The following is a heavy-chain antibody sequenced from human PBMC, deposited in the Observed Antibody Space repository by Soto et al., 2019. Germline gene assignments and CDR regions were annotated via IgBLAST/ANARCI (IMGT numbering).Heavy chain of an antibody. Sequence: QVQLVQSGAEVKKPGSSVKVSCKASGGTFSSYAISWVRQAPGQGLEWMGGIIPIFGTANYAQKFQGRVTITADESTRTAYMELSSLRSEDTAVYYCARESCSGGSCYSGVDYYYGMDVWGQGTTVTVSS. CDR2: IIPIFGTA. CDR3: ARESCSGGSCYSGVDYYYGMDV. V-gene: IGHV1-69*12. CDR1: GGTFSSYA. J-gene: IGHJ6*02. D-gene: IGHD2-15*01.